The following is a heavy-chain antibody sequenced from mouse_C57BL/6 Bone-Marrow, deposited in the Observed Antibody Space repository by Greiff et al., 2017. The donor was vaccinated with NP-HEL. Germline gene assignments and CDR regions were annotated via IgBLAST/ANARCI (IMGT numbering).Heavy chain of an antibody. CDR3: ARNDYSNYGSLSLYFDY. Sequence: VKLMESGAELVRPGASVKLSCKASGYTFTDYYINWVKQRPGQGLEWIARIYPGSGNTYYNEKFKGKATLTAEKSSSTAYMQLSSLTSEDSAVYFCARNDYSNYGSLSLYFDYWGQGTTLTVSS. D-gene: IGHD2-5*01. CDR2: IYPGSGNT. J-gene: IGHJ2*01. V-gene: IGHV1-76*01. CDR1: GYTFTDYY.